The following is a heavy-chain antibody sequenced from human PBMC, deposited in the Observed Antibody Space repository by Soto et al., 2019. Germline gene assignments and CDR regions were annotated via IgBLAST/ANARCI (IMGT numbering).Heavy chain of an antibody. CDR1: GGTFSSYA. D-gene: IGHD3-22*01. CDR2: IFPSFGTA. J-gene: IGHJ5*02. CDR3: ARDRGPSSGYYPYWFDP. V-gene: IGHV1-69*12. Sequence: QVQLVQSGAEVKKPGSSVKVSCKASGGTFSSYAISWVRQAPGQGLEWMGEIFPSFGTANYAQKFQGRVTITADESTSTAYMELSSLRSEDTAVYYCARDRGPSSGYYPYWFDPWGQGTLVTVSS.